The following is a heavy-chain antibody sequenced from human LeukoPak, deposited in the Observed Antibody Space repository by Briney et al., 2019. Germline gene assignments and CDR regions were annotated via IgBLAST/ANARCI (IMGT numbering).Heavy chain of an antibody. J-gene: IGHJ4*02. CDR3: ATYRGSGYSGYDGPD. CDR1: GGTFSSYA. V-gene: IGHV1-69*04. D-gene: IGHD5-12*01. Sequence: SVKVSCKASGGTFSSYAISWVRQAPGQGLEWMGRIIPILGIANYAQKFQGRVTITADKSTSTAYMELSSLRSEDTAVYYCATYRGSGYSGYDGPDWGQGTLVTVSS. CDR2: IIPILGIA.